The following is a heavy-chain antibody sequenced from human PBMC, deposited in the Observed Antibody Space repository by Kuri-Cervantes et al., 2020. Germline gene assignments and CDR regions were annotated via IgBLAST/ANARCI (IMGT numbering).Heavy chain of an antibody. CDR1: GGSISSSSYY. Sequence: SETLSLTCTVSGGSISSSSYYWSWIRQHPGKGLEWIGYIYYSGSTYYNPSLKSRVTISVDTSKNQFSLKLSSVTAADTAVYYCARDRKRGEAFDIWGQGTMVTVSS. J-gene: IGHJ3*02. CDR3: ARDRKRGEAFDI. CDR2: IYYSGST. D-gene: IGHD3-16*01. V-gene: IGHV4-31*03.